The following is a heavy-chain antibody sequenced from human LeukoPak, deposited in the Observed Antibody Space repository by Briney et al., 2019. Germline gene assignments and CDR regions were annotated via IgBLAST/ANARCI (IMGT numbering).Heavy chain of an antibody. V-gene: IGHV3-7*01. Sequence: PGGSLRLSCAASGFTFSSYWMSWVRQVPGKGLEWVANIDQDGSEKYYVDSVKGRFTISRDNAKNSLYLQMNSLRAEDTAVYYCAKNSDGLAAVGNWGQGTLVTVSS. J-gene: IGHJ4*02. CDR3: AKNSDGLAAVGN. CDR2: IDQDGSEK. CDR1: GFTFSSYW. D-gene: IGHD6-13*01.